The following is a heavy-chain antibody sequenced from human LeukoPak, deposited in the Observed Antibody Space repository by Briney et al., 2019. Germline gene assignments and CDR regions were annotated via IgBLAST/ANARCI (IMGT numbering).Heavy chain of an antibody. J-gene: IGHJ4*02. CDR1: GYTFTSYD. V-gene: IGHV1-8*01. D-gene: IGHD6-13*01. Sequence: ASVKVSCKASGYTFTSYDINWVRQATGQGLEWMGWMNPNSGNTGYAQKFQGRVTMTRNTSISTAYMELSSLRSEDTAVYYCARESSSSSGLVGWGQGTLVTVSP. CDR2: MNPNSGNT. CDR3: ARESSSSSGLVG.